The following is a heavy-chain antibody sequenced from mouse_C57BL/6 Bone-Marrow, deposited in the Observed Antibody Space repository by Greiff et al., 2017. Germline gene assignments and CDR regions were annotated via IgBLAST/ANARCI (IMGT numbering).Heavy chain of an antibody. Sequence: DVRLVQSGGDLVKPGGSLKLSCAASGFTFSNYGMSWVRQTPDKRLEWVATISSGGSDTCYPESVKGRFPISRDNAKNTLYLEMSSLESEDTAMSYCGYFDVWGTGTTVTASS. CDR2: ISSGGSDT. CDR1: GFTFSNYG. V-gene: IGHV5-6*02. CDR3: GYFDV. J-gene: IGHJ1*03.